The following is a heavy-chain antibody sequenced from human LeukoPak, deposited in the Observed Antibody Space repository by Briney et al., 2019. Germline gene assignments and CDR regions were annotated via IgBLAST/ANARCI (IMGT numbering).Heavy chain of an antibody. V-gene: IGHV4-39*01. CDR1: GGSISSSSYY. CDR2: IYYSGST. CDR3: ASFPPTTLYDSLDY. J-gene: IGHJ4*02. Sequence: SETLSLTCTVSGGSISSSSYYWGWIRQPPGKGLEWIGTIYYSGSTYYNPSLKSRVTISVDTSKNQFSLKLSSVTAADTAVYYCASFPPTTLYDSLDYWGQGTLVTVSS. D-gene: IGHD3-16*01.